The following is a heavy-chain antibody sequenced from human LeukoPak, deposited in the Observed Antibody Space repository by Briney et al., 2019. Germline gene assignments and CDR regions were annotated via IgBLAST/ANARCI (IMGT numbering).Heavy chain of an antibody. D-gene: IGHD2-15*01. J-gene: IGHJ4*02. CDR3: ARDLSGSGFDY. Sequence: GGSLRLSCATSGFTFSTYPMNWVRQAPGKGLEWLSSISGSGGDTYYADSVKGRFTISRDNSRNTLYLQMNSLRAEDTAVYYCARDLSGSGFDYWGQGTLVTVSS. CDR1: GFTFSTYP. CDR2: ISGSGGDT. V-gene: IGHV3-23*01.